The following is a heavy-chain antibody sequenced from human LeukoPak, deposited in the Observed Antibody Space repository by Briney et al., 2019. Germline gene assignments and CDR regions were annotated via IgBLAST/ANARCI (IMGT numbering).Heavy chain of an antibody. V-gene: IGHV1-18*01. Sequence: ASVKVSCKASGYTFTSYGISWVRQAPGQGLEWMGWISAYNGNTNYAQKLQGRVTMTTDTSTSTAYMELRSLRSDDTAVYYCASGYCSSTSCYRGAFDIWGQGTMVTVSS. CDR3: ASGYCSSTSCYRGAFDI. J-gene: IGHJ3*02. CDR1: GYTFTSYG. D-gene: IGHD2-2*01. CDR2: ISAYNGNT.